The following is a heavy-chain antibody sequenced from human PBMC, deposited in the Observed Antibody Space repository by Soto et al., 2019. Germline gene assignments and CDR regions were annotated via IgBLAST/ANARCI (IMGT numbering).Heavy chain of an antibody. CDR2: IYKSGST. J-gene: IGHJ4*02. CDR3: ARKGGIAARPNFDY. Sequence: QLQLQESGPGLVKPSETLSLTCTVSGDSISSSNYYWGWIRQPPGKGLEWIGSIYKSGSTYYNTSLKSRVTISVETSKNQFSLKLSSVTAADTAVYYCARKGGIAARPNFDYWGQGTLVTVSS. D-gene: IGHD6-6*01. CDR1: GDSISSSNYY. V-gene: IGHV4-39*01.